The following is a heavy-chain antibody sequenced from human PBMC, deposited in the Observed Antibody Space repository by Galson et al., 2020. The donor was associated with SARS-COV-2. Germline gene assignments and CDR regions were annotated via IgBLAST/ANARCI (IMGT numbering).Heavy chain of an antibody. CDR1: GTSISSGSYS. CDR2: ISHSGGT. CDR3: ARLHYGEYAPEAFDI. V-gene: IGHV4-30-2*01. Sequence: SETLSLTCAVSGTSISSGSYSWNWNRQPPGKGLEWIGYISHSGGTYYNPSLKSRVTISGDRSKNQFSLRLSSVTAADPAVYYCARLHYGEYAPEAFDIWGPGTRVTVAS. J-gene: IGHJ3*02. D-gene: IGHD4-17*01.